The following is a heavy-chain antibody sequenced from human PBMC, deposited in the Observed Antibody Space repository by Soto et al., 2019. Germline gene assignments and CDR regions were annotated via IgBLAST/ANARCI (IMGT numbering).Heavy chain of an antibody. CDR1: GYTFTSYG. CDR3: ARLIDEQLVPGAFDI. Sequence: ASVKVSCKASGYTFTSYGISWVRQAPGQGLEWMGWISAYNGNTNYAQKLQGRVTMTTDTSTSTAYMELRSLRSDDTAVYYCARLIDEQLVPGAFDIWGQGTMVTVSS. J-gene: IGHJ3*02. V-gene: IGHV1-18*04. CDR2: ISAYNGNT. D-gene: IGHD6-6*01.